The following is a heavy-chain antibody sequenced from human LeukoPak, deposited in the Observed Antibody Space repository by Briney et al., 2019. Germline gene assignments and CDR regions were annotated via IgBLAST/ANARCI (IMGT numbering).Heavy chain of an antibody. Sequence: GGSLRLSCAASGFTFSRYSMNWVRQAPGKGLEWVSSISSSSSYIYYADSVKGRFTISRDNAKNSLYLQMNSLRAEDTAVYYCARADTAMVTSWFDPWGQGTLVTVSS. CDR1: GFTFSRYS. V-gene: IGHV3-21*01. CDR3: ARADTAMVTSWFDP. D-gene: IGHD5-18*01. J-gene: IGHJ5*02. CDR2: ISSSSSYI.